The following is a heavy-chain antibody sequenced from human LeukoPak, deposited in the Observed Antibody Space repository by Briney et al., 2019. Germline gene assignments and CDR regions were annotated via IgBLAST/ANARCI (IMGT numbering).Heavy chain of an antibody. CDR3: SRENYDFETFDP. Sequence: ASQTLSLTCTVSGGSISSGDYYWSWIRQPPGKGPEWIGYIYYSGSTYYNPSLKSRVTISVDTSKNQFSLKLSSVTAADTAVYYCSRENYDFETFDPWGRGTLVTVSS. J-gene: IGHJ5*02. CDR2: IYYSGST. CDR1: GGSISSGDYY. D-gene: IGHD3-3*01. V-gene: IGHV4-30-4*08.